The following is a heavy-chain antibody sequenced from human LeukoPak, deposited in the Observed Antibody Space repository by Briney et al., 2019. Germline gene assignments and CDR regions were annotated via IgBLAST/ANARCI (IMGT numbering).Heavy chain of an antibody. CDR3: AREGGRGSADY. D-gene: IGHD6-25*01. V-gene: IGHV3-66*01. CDR2: IYSGGST. CDR1: GFTVSSHY. J-gene: IGHJ4*02. Sequence: GGSLRLSCAASGFTVSSHYMSWVRQAPGKGLEWVSVIYSGGSTSYADSVKGRFTISRDSSKNTLSLQMNNLRAEDTAVYYRAREGGRGSADYWGQGTLVTVSS.